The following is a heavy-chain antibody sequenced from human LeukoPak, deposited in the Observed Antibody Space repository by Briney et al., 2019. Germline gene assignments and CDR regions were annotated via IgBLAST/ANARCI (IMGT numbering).Heavy chain of an antibody. CDR1: GGSISSSSYY. D-gene: IGHD3-3*01. Sequence: PSETLSLTCTVSGGSISSSSYYWGWIRQPPGKGLEWIGSIYYSGSTHYNPSLKSRVTISVDTSKNQFSLKLSSVTAADTAVYYCARTPYYDFWSGPYYFDYWGQGTLVTVSS. V-gene: IGHV4-39*07. CDR2: IYYSGST. CDR3: ARTPYYDFWSGPYYFDY. J-gene: IGHJ4*02.